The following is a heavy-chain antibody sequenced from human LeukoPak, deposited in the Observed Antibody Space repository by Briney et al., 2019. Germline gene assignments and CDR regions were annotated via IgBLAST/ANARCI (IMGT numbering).Heavy chain of an antibody. Sequence: PGGSLRLSCAASGLTFSNAWMSWFRQVPGKGLEWVGRFKSNTDGGTTDYAAPVKGRFTISRDDSKNTLYLQMNSLKTEDTAVYYCTTDWGVVVTAPNYELTGGDYWGQGTLVTVSS. D-gene: IGHD2-21*02. CDR1: GLTFSNAW. J-gene: IGHJ4*02. V-gene: IGHV3-15*01. CDR2: FKSNTDGGTT. CDR3: TTDWGVVVTAPNYELTGGDY.